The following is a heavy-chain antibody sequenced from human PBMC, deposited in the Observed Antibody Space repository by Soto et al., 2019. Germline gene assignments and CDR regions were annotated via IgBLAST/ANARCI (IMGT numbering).Heavy chain of an antibody. Sequence: SVKVSCKASGGTFSSYAISWVRQAPGQGLEWMGGIIPIFGTANYAQKFQGRVTITADESTSTAYMELSSLRSEDTAVYYCARDLPELGYCISTSCYRMDVWGQGTTVTVSS. V-gene: IGHV1-69*13. J-gene: IGHJ6*02. CDR2: IIPIFGTA. CDR1: GGTFSSYA. CDR3: ARDLPELGYCISTSCYRMDV. D-gene: IGHD2-2*01.